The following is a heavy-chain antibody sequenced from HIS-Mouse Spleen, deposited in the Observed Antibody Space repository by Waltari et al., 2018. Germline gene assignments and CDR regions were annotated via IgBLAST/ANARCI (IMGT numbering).Heavy chain of an antibody. V-gene: IGHV4-39*07. J-gene: IGHJ2*01. CDR3: AREIPYSSSWYDWYFDL. Sequence: QLQLQESGPGLVQPSETLSLTCTVSGVPISSSSYSRCWIRQPPGKGLEWIGSIYYSGSTYYNPSLKSRVTISVDTSKNQFSLKLSSVTAADTAVYYCAREIPYSSSWYDWYFDLWGRGTLVTVSS. D-gene: IGHD6-13*01. CDR1: GVPISSSSYS. CDR2: IYYSGST.